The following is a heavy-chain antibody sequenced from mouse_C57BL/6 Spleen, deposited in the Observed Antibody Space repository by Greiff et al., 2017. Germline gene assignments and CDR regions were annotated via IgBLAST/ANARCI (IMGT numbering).Heavy chain of an antibody. J-gene: IGHJ1*03. CDR3: ARGSYYGSSYFDV. Sequence: VQLQQSGAELVRPGTSVKVSCKASGYAFTNYLIEWVKQRPGQGLEWIGVINPGSGGTNYNEKFKGKATLTADKSSSTAYMQLSSLTSEDSAVYFCARGSYYGSSYFDVGGTGTTVTVSS. CDR1: GYAFTNYL. V-gene: IGHV1-54*01. D-gene: IGHD1-1*01. CDR2: INPGSGGT.